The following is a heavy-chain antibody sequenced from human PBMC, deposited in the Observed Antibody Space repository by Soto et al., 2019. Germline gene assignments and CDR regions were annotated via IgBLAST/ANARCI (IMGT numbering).Heavy chain of an antibody. D-gene: IGHD3-9*01. J-gene: IGHJ6*02. CDR2: IWYDGSNK. CDR1: GFTFSSYG. V-gene: IGHV3-33*01. CDR3: ASQYYDILTGYYSECCISGYYYGMDV. Sequence: PGGSLRLSCAASGFTFSSYGMHWVRQAPGKGLEWVAVIWYDGSNKYYADSVKGRFTISRDNSKNTLYLQMNSLRAEDTAVYYCASQYYDILTGYYSECCISGYYYGMDVWGQGTTVTVSS.